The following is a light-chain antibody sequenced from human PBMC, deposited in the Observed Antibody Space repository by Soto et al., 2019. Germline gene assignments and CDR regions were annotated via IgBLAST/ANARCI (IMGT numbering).Light chain of an antibody. J-gene: IGKJ4*01. CDR3: QQRSNWPLT. V-gene: IGKV3-11*01. CDR1: QSVSNY. Sequence: EIVLTQSPATLSLSPGERATLSRRASQSVSNYLAWYQRKPGQAPRLLIYDSSNRATGIPTRFSGSGSGTDFTLTISSLEPEDFVVYYCQQRSNWPLTFGGGTKVEIK. CDR2: DSS.